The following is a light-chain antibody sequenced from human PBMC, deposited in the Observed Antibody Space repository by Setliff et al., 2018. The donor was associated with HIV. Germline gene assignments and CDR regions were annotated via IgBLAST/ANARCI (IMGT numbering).Light chain of an antibody. V-gene: IGLV2-23*02. Sequence: LAQPASVSGSPGQSITISCTGTSSDVGNYNVVSWYQQHPGKAPKLMIFEVRKRPSGVSNRFSGSKSGNTASLTISGLQAEDEADYYCCSYAGGSTLVFGGGTKVTVL. CDR3: CSYAGGSTLV. CDR1: SSDVGNYNV. J-gene: IGLJ2*01. CDR2: EVR.